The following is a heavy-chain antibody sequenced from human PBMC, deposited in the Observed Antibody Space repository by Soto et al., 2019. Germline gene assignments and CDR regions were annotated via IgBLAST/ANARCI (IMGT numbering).Heavy chain of an antibody. CDR3: AGTWIGPSIDPRSDDFDI. Sequence: GESLKISCKGSGYSFTSYWIGWVRQMPCKCLEWMWIIYPGDSYTRYSPSFQGQVTISADKSISTAYLQWSSLKASDTAMYYCAGTWIGPSIDPRSDDFDIWGQGAMVTVSS. CDR1: GYSFTSYW. V-gene: IGHV5-51*01. D-gene: IGHD5-12*01. J-gene: IGHJ3*02. CDR2: IYPGDSYT.